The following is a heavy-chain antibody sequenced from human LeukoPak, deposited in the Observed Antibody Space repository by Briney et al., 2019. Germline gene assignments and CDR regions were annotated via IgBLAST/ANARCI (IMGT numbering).Heavy chain of an antibody. CDR2: INWNGGST. D-gene: IGHD3-10*01. J-gene: IGHJ4*02. V-gene: IGHV3-20*04. Sequence: GGSLRLSCAASGFTFDDYGMSWVRQAPGKGLEWVSGINWNGGSTGYADSVKGRLTISRDNAKNSLYLQMNSLRAEDTALYYCARSRDYYGSGSFDYWGQGTLVTVSS. CDR1: GFTFDDYG. CDR3: ARSRDYYGSGSFDY.